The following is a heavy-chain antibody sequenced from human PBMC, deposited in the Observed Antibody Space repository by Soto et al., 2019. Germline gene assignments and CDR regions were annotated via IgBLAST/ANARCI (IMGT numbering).Heavy chain of an antibody. CDR3: ASPLSSSLGRLYYYYYYGMDV. Sequence: GGSLRLSCAASGFTFSSYAMSWVRQAPGKGLEWVSAISGSGGSTYYADSVKGRFTISRDNSKNTLYLQMNSLRAEDTAVYYCASPLSSSLGRLYYYYYYGMDVWGQGTTVTVSS. J-gene: IGHJ6*02. CDR1: GFTFSSYA. D-gene: IGHD6-13*01. V-gene: IGHV3-23*01. CDR2: ISGSGGST.